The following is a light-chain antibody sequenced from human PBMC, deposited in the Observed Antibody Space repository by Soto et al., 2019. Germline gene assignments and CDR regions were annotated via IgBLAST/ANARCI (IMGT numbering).Light chain of an antibody. CDR2: DAS. Sequence: DIQMTQSPSSLSASVGDRVTITCQASQDISNYLNWYQQKPGKAPKLLIYDASNLETGVPSRFSGSGSGTDFTFTISSLQPEDIATYYCQQYDNPFYTFGQGTKLEIK. V-gene: IGKV1-33*01. CDR1: QDISNY. J-gene: IGKJ2*01. CDR3: QQYDNPFYT.